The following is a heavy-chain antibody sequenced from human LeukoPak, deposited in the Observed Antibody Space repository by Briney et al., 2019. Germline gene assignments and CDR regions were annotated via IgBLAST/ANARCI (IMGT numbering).Heavy chain of an antibody. CDR2: ISGSGGST. V-gene: IGHV3-23*01. CDR3: AKDRDEYVVVVVAATPGLCYFDY. CDR1: GFTFSSYA. J-gene: IGHJ4*02. Sequence: GGSLRLSCAASGFTFSSYAMSWVRQAPGKGLEWVSAISGSGGSTYYADSVKGRFTISRDNSKNTLYLQMSSLRAEDTAVYYCAKDRDEYVVVVVAATPGLCYFDYWGQGTLVTVSS. D-gene: IGHD2-15*01.